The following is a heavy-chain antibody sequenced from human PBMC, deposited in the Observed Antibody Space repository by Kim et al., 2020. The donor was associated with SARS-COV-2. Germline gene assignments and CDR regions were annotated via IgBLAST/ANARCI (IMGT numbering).Heavy chain of an antibody. CDR2: IWYDGSNK. CDR1: GFTFSSYG. D-gene: IGHD6-19*01. Sequence: GGSLRLSCAASGFTFSSYGMHWVRQAPGKGLEWVAVIWYDGSNKYYADSVKGRFTISRDNSKNTLYLQMNSLRAEDTAVYYCARVPAVAASGGYGMDVWGQGTTVTVSS. J-gene: IGHJ6*02. V-gene: IGHV3-33*01. CDR3: ARVPAVAASGGYGMDV.